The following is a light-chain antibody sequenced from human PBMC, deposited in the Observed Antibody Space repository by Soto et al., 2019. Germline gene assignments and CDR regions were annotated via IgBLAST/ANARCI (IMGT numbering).Light chain of an antibody. Sequence: QSVLTQAPSVFGAPGQGVTISCTGSSANIGAGYDVHWYQQLPGTAPKLLIYGNNNRPSWVPDRFSASKSATSASLAITGLQAEDEADYFCATWDDSLNGFYVFXTGTKLTVL. CDR1: SANIGAGYD. CDR2: GNN. CDR3: ATWDDSLNGFYV. V-gene: IGLV1-40*01. J-gene: IGLJ1*01.